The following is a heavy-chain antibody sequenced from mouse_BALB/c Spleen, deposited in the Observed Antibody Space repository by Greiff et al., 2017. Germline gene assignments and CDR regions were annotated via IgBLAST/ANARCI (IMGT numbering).Heavy chain of an antibody. CDR1: GYTFTDYA. D-gene: IGHD2-4*01. CDR3: ARGVDYDLYAMDY. V-gene: IGHV1-67*01. J-gene: IGHJ4*01. Sequence: VQLQQSGPELVRPGVSVKISCKGSGYTFTDYAMHWVKQSHAKSLEWIGVISTYYGNTNYNQKFKGKATMTVDKSSSTAYMELARLTSEDSAIYYCARGVDYDLYAMDYWGQGTSVTVSS. CDR2: ISTYYGNT.